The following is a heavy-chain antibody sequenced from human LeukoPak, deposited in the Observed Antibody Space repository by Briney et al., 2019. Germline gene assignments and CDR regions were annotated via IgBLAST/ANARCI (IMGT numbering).Heavy chain of an antibody. CDR2: IKSDESTI. CDR3: ARGDGGSYGGRFDY. Sequence: PGGSLRLSCAASGFTFSSYWMNWVRQAPGKGLVWVSRIKSDESTISYADSVKGRFTIYRDNARNTLYLQMNSLRTEDTAVYYCARGDGGSYGGRFDYWGQGTLVTVSS. V-gene: IGHV3-74*01. D-gene: IGHD1-26*01. J-gene: IGHJ4*02. CDR1: GFTFSSYW.